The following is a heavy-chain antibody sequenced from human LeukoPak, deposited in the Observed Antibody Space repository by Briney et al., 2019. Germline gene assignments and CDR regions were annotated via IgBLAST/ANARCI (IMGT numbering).Heavy chain of an antibody. D-gene: IGHD5-24*01. J-gene: IGHJ4*02. Sequence: SQTLSLTCAISGDSVSTNSVAWNWIRQSPSRGLEWLGRTSYRSKWYNDYAVSVESRITIPPDTSKNQFSLQLNSVTPEDTAVYYCAREAEITRFDYWGQGTLVTVSS. CDR3: AREAEITRFDY. V-gene: IGHV6-1*01. CDR2: TSYRSKWYN. CDR1: GDSVSTNSVA.